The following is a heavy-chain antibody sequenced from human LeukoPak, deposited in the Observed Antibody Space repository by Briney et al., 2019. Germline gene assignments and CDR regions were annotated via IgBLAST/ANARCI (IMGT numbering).Heavy chain of an antibody. V-gene: IGHV1-8*01. CDR3: ARAEYKTSYDFWSGYYRSGDYYYYGMDV. CDR1: GYTFTSYD. D-gene: IGHD3-3*01. Sequence: GASVKVSCKASGYTFTSYDINWVRQATGQGLEWMGWMNPNSGNTGYAQKFQGRVTMTRNTSISTAYVELSSLRSEDTAVYYCARAEYKTSYDFWSGYYRSGDYYYYGMDVWGQGTTVTVSS. J-gene: IGHJ6*02. CDR2: MNPNSGNT.